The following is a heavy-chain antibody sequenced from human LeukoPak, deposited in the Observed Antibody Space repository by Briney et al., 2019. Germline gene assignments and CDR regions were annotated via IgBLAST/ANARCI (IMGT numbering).Heavy chain of an antibody. J-gene: IGHJ5*02. CDR2: IYYSGTT. V-gene: IGHV4-30-4*01. D-gene: IGHD4-17*01. CDR3: ARDNADGDYVGWFDP. CDR1: GASISSGYYY. Sequence: SQTLSLTCTVSGASISSGYYYWSWLRQSPGKGLEWIGYIYYSGTTYYSPSLKSRLTISLDTSKNHLSLKLTSVTAADTAIYYCARDNADGDYVGWFDPWGQGTLVTVSS.